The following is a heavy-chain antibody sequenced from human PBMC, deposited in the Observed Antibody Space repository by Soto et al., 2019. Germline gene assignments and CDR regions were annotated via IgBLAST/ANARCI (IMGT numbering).Heavy chain of an antibody. CDR2: IYYSGST. V-gene: IGHV4-39*01. CDR3: ARISRGITMVRGYYYYGMDV. J-gene: IGHJ6*02. CDR1: GGSISSSSYY. D-gene: IGHD3-10*01. Sequence: SETLSLTCTVSGGSISSSSYYWGWIRQPPGKGLEWIGSIYYSGSTYYNPSLKSRVTISVDTSKNQFSLKLSSVTAADTAVYYCARISRGITMVRGYYYYGMDVWGQGTTVTVSS.